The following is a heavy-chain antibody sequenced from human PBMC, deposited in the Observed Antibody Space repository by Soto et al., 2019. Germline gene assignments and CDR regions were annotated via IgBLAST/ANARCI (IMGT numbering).Heavy chain of an antibody. Sequence: GASVKVSCKASGYTFTSYYMHWVRQAPGQGLEWMGIINPSGGSTSYAQKFQGRVTMTRDTSTSTVYMELSSLRSEDTAVYYCARGRLHYYGSGSYSPTGHNWFDPWGQGTLVTVSS. J-gene: IGHJ5*02. V-gene: IGHV1-46*03. D-gene: IGHD3-10*01. CDR3: ARGRLHYYGSGSYSPTGHNWFDP. CDR2: INPSGGST. CDR1: GYTFTSYY.